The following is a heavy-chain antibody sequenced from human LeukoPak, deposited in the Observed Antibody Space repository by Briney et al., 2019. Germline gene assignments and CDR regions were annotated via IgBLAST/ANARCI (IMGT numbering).Heavy chain of an antibody. V-gene: IGHV1-2*06. D-gene: IGHD3-10*01. J-gene: IGHJ5*02. Sequence: ASVKVSCKASGYTFTGYYMHWVRQAPGQGLEWMGRINPNSGGTNYAQKFQGRVTMTRDTSISTAYMELSRLRSDDTAVYYCARDSGRVTMVRGVINIFGHWGQGTLVTVSS. CDR3: ARDSGRVTMVRGVINIFGH. CDR2: INPNSGGT. CDR1: GYTFTGYY.